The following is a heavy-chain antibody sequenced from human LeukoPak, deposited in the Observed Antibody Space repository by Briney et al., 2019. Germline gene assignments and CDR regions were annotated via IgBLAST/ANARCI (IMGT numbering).Heavy chain of an antibody. J-gene: IGHJ6*02. Sequence: ASVKVSCKASGYTFTNYYMHWVRQAPGQGLEWMGIINPSGGSTSYAQKFQGRVTMTRDTSTSTVYMELSSLRSEDTAVYYCASSRQWLVRDDYGMDVWGQGTTVTVSS. CDR1: GYTFTNYY. CDR2: INPSGGST. CDR3: ASSRQWLVRDDYGMDV. D-gene: IGHD6-19*01. V-gene: IGHV1-46*01.